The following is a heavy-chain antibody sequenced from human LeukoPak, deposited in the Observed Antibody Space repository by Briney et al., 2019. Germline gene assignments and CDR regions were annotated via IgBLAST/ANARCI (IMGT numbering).Heavy chain of an antibody. CDR2: IIPILGIA. D-gene: IGHD2-2*01. CDR3: ARGRCVGSTNCYYFDY. Sequence: SVKVSCKASGGTFSSYAISWVRQAPGQGLEWMGRIIPILGIANYAQKFQGRVTITADKSTSTAYMELSSLRSEDTAVYYCARGRCVGSTNCYYFDYWGQGTLVTVSS. J-gene: IGHJ4*02. V-gene: IGHV1-69*04. CDR1: GGTFSSYA.